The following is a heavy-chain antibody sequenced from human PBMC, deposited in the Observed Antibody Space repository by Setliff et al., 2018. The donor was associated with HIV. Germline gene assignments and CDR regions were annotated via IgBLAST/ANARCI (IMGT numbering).Heavy chain of an antibody. J-gene: IGHJ4*02. Sequence: PSETLSLTCTVSGDSMNNFSWSWVRQPPGKGLEWVGYVYYTGGANYNPFLDSRVTISIDTSKNRFSLNLSSVTAADTAVYYCAGGPGTTSIDYWAQGTLVTVSS. CDR1: GDSMNNFS. V-gene: IGHV4-59*12. CDR2: VYYTGGA. D-gene: IGHD1-26*01. CDR3: AGGPGTTSIDY.